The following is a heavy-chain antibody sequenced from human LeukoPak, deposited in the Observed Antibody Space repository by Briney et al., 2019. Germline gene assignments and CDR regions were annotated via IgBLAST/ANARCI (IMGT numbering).Heavy chain of an antibody. CDR1: GFTFSSYA. CDR3: AKVTYYYDSSRYFQH. CDR2: ISGSGGSE. J-gene: IGHJ1*01. D-gene: IGHD3-22*01. Sequence: GGSLRLSCAASGFTFSSYAMSWVRQAPGKGLEWVSAISGSGGSEYYADSVKGRFTISRDNSKNTLYLQMNSLRAEDTAVYYCAKVTYYYDSSRYFQHWGQGTLVTVSS. V-gene: IGHV3-23*01.